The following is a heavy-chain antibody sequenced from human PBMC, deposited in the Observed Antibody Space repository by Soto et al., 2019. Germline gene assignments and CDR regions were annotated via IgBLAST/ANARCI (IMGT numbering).Heavy chain of an antibody. CDR2: ISGGSTSI. J-gene: IGHJ4*02. CDR1: GFPFSNYS. V-gene: IGHV3-48*01. D-gene: IGHD6-13*01. CDR3: ARASSRYKFFAS. Sequence: EGSLRLSCGASGFPFSNYSMNWVRQAPGKGLEWVAYISGGSTSIRYADAVRGRCTISRDNADNSLYLQMDSLRVEATAVYSCARASSRYKFFASWGPGTLVRVSS.